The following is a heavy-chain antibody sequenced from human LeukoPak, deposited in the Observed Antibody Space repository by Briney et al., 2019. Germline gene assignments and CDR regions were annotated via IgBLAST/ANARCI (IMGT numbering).Heavy chain of an antibody. CDR1: GGSFSGYY. J-gene: IGHJ6*02. V-gene: IGHV4-34*01. Sequence: PSETLSLTCAVYGGSFSGYYWSWIRQPPGKGLEWIGDVNHSGSTNYNPSLKSRVTISVDTSKNQFSLKLSSVTAADTAVYYCARVSPIPAAGSSYYFAMDVWGQGTTVTVSS. CDR2: VNHSGST. D-gene: IGHD6-13*01. CDR3: ARVSPIPAAGSSYYFAMDV.